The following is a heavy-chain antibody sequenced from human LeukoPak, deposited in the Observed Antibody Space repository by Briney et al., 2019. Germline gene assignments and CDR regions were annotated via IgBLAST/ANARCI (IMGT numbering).Heavy chain of an antibody. CDR2: IDPSDSYT. Sequence: GESLKISCKGSGYIFTSYWISWVRQMPGKGLEWMGRIDPSDSYTNYSPSFQGHVTISADKSISTAYLQWSSLKASDTAMYYCARGFYGSGSPFDYWGQGTLVTVSS. J-gene: IGHJ4*02. D-gene: IGHD3-10*01. CDR3: ARGFYGSGSPFDY. CDR1: GYIFTSYW. V-gene: IGHV5-10-1*01.